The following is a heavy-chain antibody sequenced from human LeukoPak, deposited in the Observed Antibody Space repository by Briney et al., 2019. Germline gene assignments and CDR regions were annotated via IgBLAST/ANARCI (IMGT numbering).Heavy chain of an antibody. CDR1: GFTFSSYA. V-gene: IGHV3-23*01. Sequence: PGGSLRLSCAASGFTFSSYAMSWVRQAAGKGLEWVSAISSSGGSTYYADSVKGRFTISRDNSKNTLYLQMNSLRAEDTAVYYCAKGLGGFGGYYFDYWGQGTLVTVSS. D-gene: IGHD3-10*01. CDR2: ISSSGGST. CDR3: AKGLGGFGGYYFDY. J-gene: IGHJ4*02.